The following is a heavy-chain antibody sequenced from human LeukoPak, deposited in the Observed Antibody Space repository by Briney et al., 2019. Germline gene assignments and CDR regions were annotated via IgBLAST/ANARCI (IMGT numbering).Heavy chain of an antibody. CDR2: IYYSGST. CDR1: GGSISSSSYY. D-gene: IGHD6-13*01. CDR3: ARAPIAAAATTV. J-gene: IGHJ4*02. Sequence: SETLSLTCTVSGGSISSSSYYWGWIRQPPGKGLEWIGSIYYSGSTYYNPSLKSRVTISVDTSKIQFSLKLTSVTAADTAVYYCARAPIAAAATTVWGQGTLVTVSS. V-gene: IGHV4-39*07.